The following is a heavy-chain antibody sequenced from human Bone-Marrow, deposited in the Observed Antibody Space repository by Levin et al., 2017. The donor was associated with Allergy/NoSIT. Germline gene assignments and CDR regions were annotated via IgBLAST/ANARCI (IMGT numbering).Heavy chain of an antibody. CDR3: ARAEVALDY. Sequence: PGGSLRLSCSVSGGSVSRGSFYWNWIRQPPGGGLEWIGYIYYTGGTSYNSSFKSRVTISSDTAKNQFSLRLSSMTPADTAVYYCARAEVALDYWGQGTLVAVSS. J-gene: IGHJ4*02. CDR1: GGSVSRGSFY. CDR2: IYYTGGT. V-gene: IGHV4-61*01.